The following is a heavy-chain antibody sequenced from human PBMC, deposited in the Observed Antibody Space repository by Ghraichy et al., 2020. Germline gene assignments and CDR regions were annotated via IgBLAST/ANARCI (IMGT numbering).Heavy chain of an antibody. V-gene: IGHV3-23*01. CDR3: ANEGEYCSSTSCYTGYYYYYYMDV. CDR1: GFTFSSYA. J-gene: IGHJ6*03. CDR2: ISGSGGST. D-gene: IGHD2-2*02. Sequence: GGSLRLSCAASGFTFSSYAMSWVRQAPGKGLEWVSAISGSGGSTYYADSVKGRFTISRDNSKNTLYRQMNSLRAEDTAVYYCANEGEYCSSTSCYTGYYYYYYMDVWGKGTTVTVSS.